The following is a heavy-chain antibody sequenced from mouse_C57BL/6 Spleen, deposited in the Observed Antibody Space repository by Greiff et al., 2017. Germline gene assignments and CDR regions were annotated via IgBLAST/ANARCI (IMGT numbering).Heavy chain of an antibody. CDR1: GYTFTCYW. CDR2: INPSNGGT. J-gene: IGHJ4*01. V-gene: IGHV1-53*01. CDR3: ARCIYYGNYEAMDC. Sequence: QVQLQQSGPELVKPGASVKLSCKASGYTFTCYWMHWVKQRPGQGLEWIGNINPSNGGTNYNEKFKRKATLTVDKSSSTAYLQLSSPTSEDSAVYYCARCIYYGNYEAMDCWGQGTSVTVSS. D-gene: IGHD2-1*01.